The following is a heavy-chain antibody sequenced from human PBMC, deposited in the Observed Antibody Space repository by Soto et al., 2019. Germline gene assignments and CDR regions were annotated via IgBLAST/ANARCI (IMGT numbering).Heavy chain of an antibody. V-gene: IGHV1-18*01. Sequence: VQLVQSGAEVKKPGASVTVSCKASGYTFSSYAFNWVRQAPGQGLEWMGWISAHNGDTDYTQKLQGRVTMTTDTSTSTAYMELRSLRSDDTAVYFCARDGAVGGQNFLRHWGQGTLVTVSS. CDR1: GYTFSSYA. CDR3: ARDGAVGGQNFLRH. J-gene: IGHJ1*01. CDR2: ISAHNGDT. D-gene: IGHD1-26*01.